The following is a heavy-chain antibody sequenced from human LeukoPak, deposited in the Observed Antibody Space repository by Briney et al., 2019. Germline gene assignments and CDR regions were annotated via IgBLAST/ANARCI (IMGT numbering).Heavy chain of an antibody. CDR3: ARSLTKWFGEFPNWFDP. D-gene: IGHD3-10*01. V-gene: IGHV4-61*02. CDR2: IYTSGST. Sequence: SETLSLTCTVSGGSISSGSYYWSWIRQPAGKGLEWIGRIYTSGSTNYNPSLKSRVTISVDTSKNQFSLKLSSVTAADTAVYYCARSLTKWFGEFPNWFDPWGQGTLVTVSS. CDR1: GGSISSGSYY. J-gene: IGHJ5*02.